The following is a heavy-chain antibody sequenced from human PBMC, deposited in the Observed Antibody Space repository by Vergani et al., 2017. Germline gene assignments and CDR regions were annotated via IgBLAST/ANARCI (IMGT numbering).Heavy chain of an antibody. D-gene: IGHD3-16*01. CDR3: ARRAAAGGESGWFDP. CDR2: IYPGDSDT. Sequence: EVQLVQSGAEVKTPGESLKISCKGSGYSFTSYWIGWVRQMPGKGLEWMGIIYPGDSDTRYSSSFQGQVTISADKSISPAYLQWSSLKASDTAMYYCARRAAAGGESGWFDPWGQGTLVTVSS. CDR1: GYSFTSYW. J-gene: IGHJ5*02. V-gene: IGHV5-51*03.